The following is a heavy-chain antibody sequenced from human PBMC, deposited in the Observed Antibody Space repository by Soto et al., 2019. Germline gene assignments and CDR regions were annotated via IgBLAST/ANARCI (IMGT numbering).Heavy chain of an antibody. V-gene: IGHV4-4*02. CDR3: ARWSGYGSGSSYYYYYGMDV. D-gene: IGHD3-10*01. J-gene: IGHJ6*02. CDR2: IYNSGGT. CDR1: GGSISSSNW. Sequence: QVQLQESGPGLVKPSGTLSLTCAVSGGSISSSNWWSWVRQPPGKGLEGMGEIYNSGGTNYNPSLKSRVTISVDKSKNQFSLKLSSVTAADTAVYYCARWSGYGSGSSYYYYYGMDVWGQGTTVTVSS.